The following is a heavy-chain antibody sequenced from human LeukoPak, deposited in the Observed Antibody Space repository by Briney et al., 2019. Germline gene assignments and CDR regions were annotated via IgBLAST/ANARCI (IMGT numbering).Heavy chain of an antibody. V-gene: IGHV1-3*03. CDR2: INAVNGNT. CDR1: GYTFTSYA. Sequence: ASVKVSCKASGYTFTSYAMHWVRQAPGQGLEWMGWINAVNGNTKYSQEFQGRATITRDTSASTAYMELRSLRSEDMAVYYCARGLGPPNWFDPWGQGTLVTVSS. CDR3: ARGLGPPNWFDP. D-gene: IGHD7-27*01. J-gene: IGHJ5*02.